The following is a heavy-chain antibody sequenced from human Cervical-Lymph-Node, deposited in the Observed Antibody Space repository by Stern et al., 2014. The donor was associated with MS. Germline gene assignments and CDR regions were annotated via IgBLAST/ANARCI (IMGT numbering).Heavy chain of an antibody. J-gene: IGHJ5*02. Sequence: VQLVESGAEVKKPGASVKVSCKASGYTFTGYYMHWVRPAPGQGLEWMGWINPNSGGTNYAQKFQGRVTMTRDTSISTAYMELSRLRSDDTAVYYCARGPQLRFLEWLLMQDPWGQGTLVTVSS. V-gene: IGHV1-2*02. CDR1: GYTFTGYY. D-gene: IGHD3-3*01. CDR3: ARGPQLRFLEWLLMQDP. CDR2: INPNSGGT.